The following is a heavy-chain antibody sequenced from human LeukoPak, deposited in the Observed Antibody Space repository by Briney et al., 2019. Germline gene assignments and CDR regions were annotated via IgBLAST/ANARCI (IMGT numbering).Heavy chain of an antibody. D-gene: IGHD2-21*02. CDR3: IAWVVTAYT. Sequence: GGSLRLSCVASGFTFSSYWMHRVRQAPGKGLEWVSGISGSGDSTYYADSVKGRFTISRDDSKNTAYLQMSSLKTEDTAVYYCIAWVVTAYTWGQGTLVTVSS. V-gene: IGHV3-23*01. J-gene: IGHJ4*02. CDR1: GFTFSSYW. CDR2: ISGSGDST.